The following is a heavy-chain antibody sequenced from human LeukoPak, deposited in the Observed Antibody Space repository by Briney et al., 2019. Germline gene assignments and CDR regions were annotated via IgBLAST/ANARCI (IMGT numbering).Heavy chain of an antibody. J-gene: IGHJ1*01. CDR1: GYSFTTYW. CDR2: IFPGDSDT. CDR3: ATQAVAGTVDFQH. Sequence: GESLKISCKGSGYSFTTYWIGWVRQMPGKGLEWMGIIFPGDSDTRYSPSFQGQVTISADKSISTAYLQWSSLKASDTAMYYCATQAVAGTVDFQHWGQGTLVTVSS. V-gene: IGHV5-51*01. D-gene: IGHD6-19*01.